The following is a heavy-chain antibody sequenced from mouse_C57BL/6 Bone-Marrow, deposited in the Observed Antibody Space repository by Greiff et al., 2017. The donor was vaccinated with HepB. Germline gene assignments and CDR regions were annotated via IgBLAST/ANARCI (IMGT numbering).Heavy chain of an antibody. J-gene: IGHJ2*01. D-gene: IGHD2-1*01. Sequence: EVQLQESGGGLVQPGESLKLSCESNEYEFPSHDMSWVRKTPEKRLELVAAINSDGGSTYYPDTMERRFILSRDNTKKTLYLQMSSLRSEDTALYYCARQRTMVKNYFDYWGQGTTLTVSS. CDR3: ARQRTMVKNYFDY. V-gene: IGHV5-2*01. CDR1: EYEFPSHD. CDR2: INSDGGST.